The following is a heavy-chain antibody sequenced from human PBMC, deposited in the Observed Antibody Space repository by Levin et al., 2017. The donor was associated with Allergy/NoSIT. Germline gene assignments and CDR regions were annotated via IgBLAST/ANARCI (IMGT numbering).Heavy chain of an antibody. Sequence: PGGSLRLSCAASGFTFSDYWMSWVRQAPGKGLEWVANINQDGSAKYYVDSVKGRFTTSRDNAKKSLYLQMNSLRAEDTAIYYCARGGRDRYTYWGQGTLVPVSS. D-gene: IGHD1-14*01. J-gene: IGHJ4*02. CDR1: GFTFSDYW. CDR2: INQDGSAK. V-gene: IGHV3-7*01. CDR3: ARGGRDRYTY.